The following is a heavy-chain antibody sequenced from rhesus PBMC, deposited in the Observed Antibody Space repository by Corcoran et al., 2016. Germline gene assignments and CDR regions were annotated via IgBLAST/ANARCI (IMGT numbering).Heavy chain of an antibody. CDR2: VYGSSGST. Sequence: QVQLQESGPGLVRPSETLSLTCAVSGYSIISNYWTWIRQPPGKGLEWIGYVYGSSGSTYYNPSLKSRVTISRDTSKNQFSLKLSSVTAADTAIYYCAATYNWNYYDGLDSWGQGVVVTVSS. V-gene: IGHV4S7*01. D-gene: IGHD1-26*01. CDR3: AATYNWNYYDGLDS. J-gene: IGHJ6*01. CDR1: GYSIISNY.